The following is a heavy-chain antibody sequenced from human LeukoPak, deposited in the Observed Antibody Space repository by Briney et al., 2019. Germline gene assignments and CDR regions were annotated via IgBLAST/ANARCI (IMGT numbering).Heavy chain of an antibody. CDR2: ISYSGST. V-gene: IGHV4-59*07. J-gene: IGHJ5*02. Sequence: SDTLSLTCTVSGGSISNYDWSWIRRPPGKGLEWIGYISYSGSTNYNPSLKSRVTILVDTSKNQFSLRLSSVTAADTAVYYCARGGYYGSGNDFRFDPWGQGTLVTVSS. D-gene: IGHD3-10*01. CDR1: GGSISNYD. CDR3: ARGGYYGSGNDFRFDP.